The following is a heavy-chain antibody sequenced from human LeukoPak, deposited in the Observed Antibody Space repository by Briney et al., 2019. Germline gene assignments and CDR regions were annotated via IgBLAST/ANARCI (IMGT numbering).Heavy chain of an antibody. CDR1: GGFVSRES. D-gene: IGHD6-6*01. Sequence: KSSETLSLTCTVSGGFVSRESWTWVRQFPNKGLEWIGYISHSGATDYKPSLESRVTMSVDTSKNQFSLKLSSVTAADTAVYYCARYGSSSLRAGYYYYMDVWGKGTTVTVSS. J-gene: IGHJ6*03. V-gene: IGHV4-59*02. CDR3: ARYGSSSLRAGYYYYMDV. CDR2: ISHSGAT.